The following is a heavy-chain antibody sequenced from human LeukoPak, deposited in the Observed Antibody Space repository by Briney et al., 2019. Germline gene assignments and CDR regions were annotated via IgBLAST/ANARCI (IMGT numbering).Heavy chain of an antibody. Sequence: SETLSLTCAVYGGSFSGYYWSWIRQPPGKGLEWIGEINHSGSTNYNPSLKSRVTISVDTSKNQFSLKLSSVTAADTAVYYCARGFTRGVCDPWGQGTLVTVSS. J-gene: IGHJ5*02. CDR3: ARGFTRGVCDP. CDR1: GGSFSGYY. D-gene: IGHD2-8*01. V-gene: IGHV4-34*01. CDR2: INHSGST.